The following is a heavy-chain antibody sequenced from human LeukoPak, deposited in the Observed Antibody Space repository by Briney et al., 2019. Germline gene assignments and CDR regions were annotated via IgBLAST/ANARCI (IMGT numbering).Heavy chain of an antibody. CDR2: IKQDGSEK. D-gene: IGHD3-22*01. CDR3: ARDQGYYYDTSYYFDY. Sequence: GGSLRLSCAASGFTFSSYWMGWVRQAPGKGLEWVANIKQDGSEKYYVDSVKGRSTISRDNAKNSLYLQMNSLRAEDTAVYYCARDQGYYYDTSYYFDYWGQGTLVTVSS. CDR1: GFTFSSYW. J-gene: IGHJ4*02. V-gene: IGHV3-7*01.